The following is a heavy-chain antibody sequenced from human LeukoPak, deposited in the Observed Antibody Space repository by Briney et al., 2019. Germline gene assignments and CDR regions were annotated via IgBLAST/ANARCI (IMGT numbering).Heavy chain of an antibody. D-gene: IGHD1-26*01. J-gene: IGHJ6*02. CDR1: GGPFSHYY. V-gene: IGHV4-34*01. Sequence: SETLSLTCAVSGGPFSHYYLTWIRQPPGKGLEWIGEINESGSTNYDPSLKSRVTISVDSSKNHFSLNLTSVTAADAAVYYCASRVGRYLYYFGMDVWGQGTTVTVS. CDR2: INESGST. CDR3: ASRVGRYLYYFGMDV.